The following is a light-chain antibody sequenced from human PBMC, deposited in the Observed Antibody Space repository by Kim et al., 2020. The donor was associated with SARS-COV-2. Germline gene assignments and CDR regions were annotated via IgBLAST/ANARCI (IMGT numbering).Light chain of an antibody. V-gene: IGKV1-5*03. CDR1: QTISTW. J-gene: IGKJ2*01. Sequence: DIQMTQSPSTLSASVGDRVTITCRASQTISTWLAWYQQKPGKAPNLLIYLASTLESGVPSRFIGSGSGTEFTLTIDSLQPADFATYYSQHYSRFPYSFVQVTKVDI. CDR3: QHYSRFPYS. CDR2: LAS.